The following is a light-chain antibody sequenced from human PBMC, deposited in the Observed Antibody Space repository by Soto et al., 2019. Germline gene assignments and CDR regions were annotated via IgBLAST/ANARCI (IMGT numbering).Light chain of an antibody. J-gene: IGLJ1*01. CDR2: EVT. CDR3: CSYAGSNLHYV. CDR1: SSDVGSYNL. Sequence: QSALTQPASVSGSPGQSITISCTGTSSDVGSYNLVSWYQQHPGKAPKLMIYEVTKRPSGVSNRFSGSKSGNTASLTISGLQAEDEADYYCCSYAGSNLHYVFGLGTKATVL. V-gene: IGLV2-23*02.